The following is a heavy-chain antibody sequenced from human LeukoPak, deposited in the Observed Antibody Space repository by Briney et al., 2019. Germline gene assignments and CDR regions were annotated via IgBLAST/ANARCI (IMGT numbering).Heavy chain of an antibody. J-gene: IGHJ6*03. CDR1: SGSISSNNYY. V-gene: IGHV4-39*01. Sequence: MPSETLSLTCTVSSGSISSNNYYWGWIRQPPGKGLEWIGSIYYTGSTFYNPSLKSRVTMSLDALKNQFTLKETSVTATDTAVYYCARLVSYDVLTENFYKYYMDVWGKGTTVTVSS. CDR2: IYYTGST. CDR3: ARLVSYDVLTENFYKYYMDV. D-gene: IGHD3-9*01.